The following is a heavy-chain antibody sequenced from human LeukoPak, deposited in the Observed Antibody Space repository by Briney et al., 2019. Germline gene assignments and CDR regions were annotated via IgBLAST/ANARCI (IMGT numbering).Heavy chain of an antibody. CDR1: GYSFIGNY. CDR3: ARGRPLWFGALDV. Sequence: ASVKVSCKTSGYSFIGNYIHWVRQAPGHGLEWMGWISPTNGATNYDQRFQGRVTLTRDTSISTAFMELSDLTSDDTAVYYCARGRPLWFGALDVWGQGTTVTVSS. J-gene: IGHJ6*02. CDR2: ISPTNGAT. D-gene: IGHD3-10*01. V-gene: IGHV1-2*02.